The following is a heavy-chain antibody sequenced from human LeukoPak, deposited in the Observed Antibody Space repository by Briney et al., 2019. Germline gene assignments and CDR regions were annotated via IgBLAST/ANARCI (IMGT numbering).Heavy chain of an antibody. CDR1: GFTFGSYA. J-gene: IGHJ4*02. CDR2: VTGTGGNT. V-gene: IGHV3-23*01. D-gene: IGHD3-16*02. CDR3: AKVHVSGSYLFDF. Sequence: PGASLTLSCANSGFTFGSYAMSWVRQAPGKGLEWVSAVTGTGGNTYHADSVKDRFTISRDNSKNTVYLQMNSLRAEDTTIYCCAKVHVSGSYLFDFWGQGTLVTVSS.